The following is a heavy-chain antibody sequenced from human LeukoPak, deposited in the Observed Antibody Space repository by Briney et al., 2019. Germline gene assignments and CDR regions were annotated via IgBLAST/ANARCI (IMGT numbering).Heavy chain of an antibody. CDR1: GFTFSSYA. D-gene: IGHD5-18*01. CDR2: ISGSGGST. CDR3: AKVSHVDTAMARPGPNFDY. J-gene: IGHJ4*02. Sequence: PGGSLRLSCAASGFTFSSYAMSWVRQAPGKGLEWVSAISGSGGSTYYADSVKGRFTISRDNSKNTLYLQMNSLRAEDTAVYYCAKVSHVDTAMARPGPNFDYWGQGTLVTVSS. V-gene: IGHV3-23*01.